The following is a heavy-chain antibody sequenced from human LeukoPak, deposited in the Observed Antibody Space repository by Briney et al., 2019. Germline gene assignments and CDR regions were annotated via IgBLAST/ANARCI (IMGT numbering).Heavy chain of an antibody. CDR3: ERRPTSRAFDF. V-gene: IGHV3-23*01. CDR1: GFTFNNYV. D-gene: IGHD6-6*01. J-gene: IGHJ4*02. CDR2: ISYSGEST. Sequence: TGGSLRLSCVVSGFTFNNYVMTWVRQAPGKGLEWVSSISYSGESTYFADSVKGRFTISRDNSKNTLYLHMNSLRAEDTATYYCERRPTSRAFDFWGQGTLVTVSS.